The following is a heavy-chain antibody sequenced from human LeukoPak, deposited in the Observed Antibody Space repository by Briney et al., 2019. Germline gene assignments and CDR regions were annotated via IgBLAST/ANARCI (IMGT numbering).Heavy chain of an antibody. CDR2: INPNNGAT. Sequence: ASVKVSCKTSGYTFTAYYIHWVRQAPGQGLEWMGWINPNNGATKSVERFLGRVTLTRDTSISTAYMEMNWLQSDDTAIYYCARDRSRGSGQFDPWGQGTLVIVSS. CDR3: ARDRSRGSGQFDP. V-gene: IGHV1-2*02. CDR1: GYTFTAYY. D-gene: IGHD3-10*01. J-gene: IGHJ5*02.